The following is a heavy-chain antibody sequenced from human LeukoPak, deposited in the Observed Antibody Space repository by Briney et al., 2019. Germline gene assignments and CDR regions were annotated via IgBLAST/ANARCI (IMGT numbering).Heavy chain of an antibody. V-gene: IGHV3-74*01. D-gene: IGHD3-22*01. CDR2: INSDGSST. CDR3: AREEKVVITPRYYGMDV. Sequence: GGSLRLFCAASGFTFSSYWMHWVRQAAGKGLVWVSRINSDGSSTSYADSVKGRFTISRDNAKNTLYLQMNSLRAEDTAVYYCAREEKVVITPRYYGMDVWGQGTTVTVSS. J-gene: IGHJ6*02. CDR1: GFTFSSYW.